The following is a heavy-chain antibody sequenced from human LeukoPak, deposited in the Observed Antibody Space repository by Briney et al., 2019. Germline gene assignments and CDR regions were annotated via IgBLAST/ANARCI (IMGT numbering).Heavy chain of an antibody. V-gene: IGHV3-33*06. D-gene: IGHD3-22*01. CDR3: AKDSAFNYDSSGYADY. CDR2: VWFDGTKR. Sequence: GRSLRLSCAASGFNFDGYGMHWVRQTPGKGPEWVAVVWFDGTKRDYAESVKGRFTISRDNSKNTVYLEMNRLRVGDTAIYYCAKDSAFNYDSSGYADYWGQGTLVIVSS. J-gene: IGHJ4*02. CDR1: GFNFDGYG.